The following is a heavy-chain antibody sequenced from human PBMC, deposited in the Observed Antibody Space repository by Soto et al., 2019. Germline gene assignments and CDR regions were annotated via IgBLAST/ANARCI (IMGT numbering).Heavy chain of an antibody. CDR2: ISYDGSNK. D-gene: IGHD2-15*01. V-gene: IGHV3-30-3*01. Sequence: QVQLVESGGGVVQPGRSLRLSCAASGFTFSSYAMHWVRQAPGKGLEWVAVISYDGSNKYYADSVKGRFTISRDNSKNTLYLQMNSLRAEDTAVYYCARDPGSNDYYGMDVWGQGTTVTVSS. J-gene: IGHJ6*02. CDR1: GFTFSSYA. CDR3: ARDPGSNDYYGMDV.